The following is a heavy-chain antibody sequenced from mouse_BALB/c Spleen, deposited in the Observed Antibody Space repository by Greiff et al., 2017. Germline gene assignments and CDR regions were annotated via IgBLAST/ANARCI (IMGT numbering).Heavy chain of an antibody. CDR1: GFTFSDYY. Sequence: EVKLMESGGGLVKPGGSLKLSCAATGFTFSDYYMYWVRQTPEKRLEWVATISDGGSYTYYPDSVKGRFTISRDNAKNNLYLQMSSLKSEDTAMYYCARDRDGPAWFAYWGQGTLVTVSA. CDR2: ISDGGSYT. D-gene: IGHD1-1*01. V-gene: IGHV5-4*02. CDR3: ARDRDGPAWFAY. J-gene: IGHJ3*01.